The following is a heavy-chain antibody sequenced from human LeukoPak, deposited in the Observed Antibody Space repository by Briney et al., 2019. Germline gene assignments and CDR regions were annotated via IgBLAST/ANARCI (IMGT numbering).Heavy chain of an antibody. D-gene: IGHD4-23*01. CDR2: IIPIFGTA. V-gene: IGHV1-69*06. Sequence: ASVKVSCKASGGTFSSYAISWVRQAPGQGLEWMGGIIPIFGTANYAQKFQGRVTITADKSTSTAYMELSSLRSEDTAVYYCALDDYGGKGYFDYWGQGTLVTVSS. CDR1: GGTFSSYA. J-gene: IGHJ4*02. CDR3: ALDDYGGKGYFDY.